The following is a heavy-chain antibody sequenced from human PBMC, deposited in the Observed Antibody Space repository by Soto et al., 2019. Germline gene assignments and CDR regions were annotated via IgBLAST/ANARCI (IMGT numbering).Heavy chain of an antibody. V-gene: IGHV1-2*02. Sequence: ASVKVSCKASGYTFTSYYIHWVRQAPGQGLEWMGWINPITGGTNYAPKFQGRVTMTRDTSITTAYMELSRLRSNDTAVYYCARNYYDSSDRDYLDYWGQGTPVTVSS. CDR1: GYTFTSYY. J-gene: IGHJ4*02. CDR2: INPITGGT. CDR3: ARNYYDSSDRDYLDY. D-gene: IGHD3-22*01.